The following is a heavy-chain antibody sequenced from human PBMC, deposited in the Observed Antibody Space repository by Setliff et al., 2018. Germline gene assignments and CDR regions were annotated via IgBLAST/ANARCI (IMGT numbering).Heavy chain of an antibody. V-gene: IGHV4-34*01. CDR1: GGSFSTYF. CDR3: ASPGRDNLDSPFDAFDI. D-gene: IGHD3-3*01. CDR2: SNHGGST. Sequence: KPSETLSLTCAVYGGSFSTYFWSWIRQPPGKGLEWIGESNHGGSTSYHPSLKSRLTISVDTSKNQFSLQLTSVTAEDSAAYYCASPGRDNLDSPFDAFDIWGQGTKVTVSS. J-gene: IGHJ3*02.